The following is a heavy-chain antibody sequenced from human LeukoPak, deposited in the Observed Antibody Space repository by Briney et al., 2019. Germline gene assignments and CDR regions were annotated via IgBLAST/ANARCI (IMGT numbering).Heavy chain of an antibody. D-gene: IGHD6-6*01. V-gene: IGHV4-39*07. Sequence: SETLSLTCTVSGGSINSSSYYWGWIRQPPGKGLEWIGNIYFSGSTYYNPSLKSRVTVSVDTSKNQFSLNLSSVTAADTAVYFCASGGMRGVARLLFVYWGQGTLVTVSS. J-gene: IGHJ4*02. CDR1: GGSINSSSYY. CDR3: ASGGMRGVARLLFVY. CDR2: IYFSGST.